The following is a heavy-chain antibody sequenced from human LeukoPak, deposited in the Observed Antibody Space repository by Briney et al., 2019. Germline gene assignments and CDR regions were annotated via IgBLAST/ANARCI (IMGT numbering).Heavy chain of an antibody. J-gene: IGHJ6*02. CDR2: IRSDSGT. D-gene: IGHD6-13*01. CDR1: GLTVSSNY. CDR3: ARANAGSSSWYVYFGTDV. Sequence: GGSLRLSCAASGLTVSSNYMTWVRQAPGKGLQWVSIIRSDSGTDYADSVKGRFTISRDNAKNSLYLQMNSLRAEDTAVYYCARANAGSSSWYVYFGTDVWGQGTTVTVSS. V-gene: IGHV3-69-1*02.